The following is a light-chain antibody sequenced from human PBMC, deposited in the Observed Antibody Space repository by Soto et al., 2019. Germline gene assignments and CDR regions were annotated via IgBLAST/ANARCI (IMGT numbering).Light chain of an antibody. CDR3: QAWDSSSNVV. V-gene: IGLV3-1*01. J-gene: IGLJ2*01. Sequence: SYELTQPPSVSVSPGQTASITCSGDKLGDKYASWYQQRPGQSPVLVIYQDSKRPSGIPERFSGSNSGNTATLTISGTQAMDEADYYCQAWDSSSNVVFGGGTKVTVL. CDR2: QDS. CDR1: KLGDKY.